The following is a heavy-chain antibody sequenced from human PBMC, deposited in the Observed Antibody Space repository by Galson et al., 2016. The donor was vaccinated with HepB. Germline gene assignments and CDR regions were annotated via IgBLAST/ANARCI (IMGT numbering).Heavy chain of an antibody. CDR2: IYWDDDK. J-gene: IGHJ4*02. D-gene: IGHD6-6*01. Sequence: PALVKPTQTLTLTCSFSGFSLTASGVGVGWIRQPPGKALEWLALIYWDDDKRYSPSLESRLTITKDTSKNQVVLTMTNVDPVDTATYYCAHKKGAARRVRGFDFWGQGTLLTVSS. CDR1: GFSLTASGVG. V-gene: IGHV2-5*02. CDR3: AHKKGAARRVRGFDF.